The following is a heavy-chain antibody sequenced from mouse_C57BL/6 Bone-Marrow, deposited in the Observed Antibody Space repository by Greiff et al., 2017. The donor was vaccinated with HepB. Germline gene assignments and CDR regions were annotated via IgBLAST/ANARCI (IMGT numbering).Heavy chain of an antibody. CDR1: GFSLTSYG. Sequence: QVQLQQSGPGLVQPSQSLSITCTVSGFSLTSYGVHWVRQSPGKGLEWLGVIWSGGSTDYNAAFISRLSISKDNSKSQVFFKMNSLQADDTAIYYCARNPLLPRGYYAMDYWGQGTSVTVSS. D-gene: IGHD5-5*01. J-gene: IGHJ4*01. CDR3: ARNPLLPRGYYAMDY. CDR2: IWSGGST. V-gene: IGHV2-2*01.